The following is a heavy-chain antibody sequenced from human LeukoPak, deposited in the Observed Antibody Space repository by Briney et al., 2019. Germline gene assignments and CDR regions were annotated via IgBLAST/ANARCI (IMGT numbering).Heavy chain of an antibody. J-gene: IGHJ3*02. V-gene: IGHV4-34*01. Sequence: SETLSLTCAVYGGSFSGYYWSWIRQPPGKGLEWIGEINHSGSTNYNPSLKSRVTISVDTSKNQFSLKLSSVTAADTAVYYCARDRGGYDAFDIWGQGTMVTVSS. CDR2: INHSGST. D-gene: IGHD2-15*01. CDR1: GGSFSGYY. CDR3: ARDRGGYDAFDI.